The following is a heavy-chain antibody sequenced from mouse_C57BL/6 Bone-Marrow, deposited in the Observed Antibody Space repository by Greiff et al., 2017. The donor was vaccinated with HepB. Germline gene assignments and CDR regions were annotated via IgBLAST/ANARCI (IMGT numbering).Heavy chain of an antibody. CDR1: GYTFTDYE. CDR2: IDPETGGT. Sequence: QVHLKQSGAELVRPGASVTLSCKASGYTFTDYEMHWVKQTPVHGLEWIGAIDPETGGTAYNQKFKGKAILTADKSSSTAYMELRSLTSEDSAVYYCTRGNLGFDYWGQGTTLTVSS. V-gene: IGHV1-15*01. J-gene: IGHJ2*01. CDR3: TRGNLGFDY. D-gene: IGHD3-1*01.